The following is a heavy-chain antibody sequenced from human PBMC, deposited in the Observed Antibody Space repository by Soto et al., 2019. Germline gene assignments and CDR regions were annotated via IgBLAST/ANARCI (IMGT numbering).Heavy chain of an antibody. V-gene: IGHV1-2*02. J-gene: IGHJ4*02. CDR1: GYTFSDYY. Sequence: ASVKVSCKASGYTFSDYYIHWVRQAPGQGLEWMGWINPNSGGTKYAPKFQGGVTMTRDTSITTAYMELSGLRVEDTAIYYCAKDWVGGSNNYQLDYWGQGTAVTVSS. D-gene: IGHD1-26*01. CDR3: AKDWVGGSNNYQLDY. CDR2: INPNSGGT.